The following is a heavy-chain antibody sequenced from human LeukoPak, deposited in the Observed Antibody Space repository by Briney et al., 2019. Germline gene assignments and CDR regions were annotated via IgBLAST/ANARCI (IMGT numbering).Heavy chain of an antibody. D-gene: IGHD6-6*01. CDR3: ARLAARSDY. V-gene: IGHV3-48*01. Sequence: GGSLRLSCAASGFTFSSYSMNWVRQAPGKGLEWVSYISSSSSTIYYADSVKGRFTISRDNAKNSLYLQMNSLRAEDTAVYYCARLAARSDYWGQGTLVTVSS. J-gene: IGHJ4*02. CDR1: GFTFSSYS. CDR2: ISSSSSTI.